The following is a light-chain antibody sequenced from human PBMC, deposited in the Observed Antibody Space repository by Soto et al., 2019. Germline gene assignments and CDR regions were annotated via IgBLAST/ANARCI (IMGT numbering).Light chain of an antibody. V-gene: IGKV1-39*01. CDR2: TAS. J-gene: IGKJ4*01. Sequence: DIQMTQSASSLSASVGDSVTITCGASHSISNYLNWYQQKPGKAPNLLIYTASTLYGGVPSRFSGSGSGTDVALTITSLQAEDFATYYCQQLRLYPSTCGGGTKVDIK. CDR1: HSISNY. CDR3: QQLRLYPST.